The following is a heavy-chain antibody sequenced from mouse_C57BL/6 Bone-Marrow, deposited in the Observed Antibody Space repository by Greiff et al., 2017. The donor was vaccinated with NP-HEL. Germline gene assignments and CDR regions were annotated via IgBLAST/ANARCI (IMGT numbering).Heavy chain of an antibody. D-gene: IGHD1-1*01. CDR3: ARRGYYGSSYWYVDV. CDR2: IYPANGNT. Sequence: VQLQQSVAELVRPGASVKLSCTASGFNIKNTYMHWVKQRPEQGLEWIGRIYPANGNTKYAPTLQGKATLTADTSSKPAYLRLSILTSEDPAIYYCARRGYYGSSYWYVDVWGTGTTVTVSS. V-gene: IGHV14-3*01. CDR1: GFNIKNTY. J-gene: IGHJ1*03.